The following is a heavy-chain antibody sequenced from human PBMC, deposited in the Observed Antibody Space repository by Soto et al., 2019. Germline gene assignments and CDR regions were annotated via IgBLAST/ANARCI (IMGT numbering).Heavy chain of an antibody. CDR1: GCTVSSYA. V-gene: IGHV1-69*06. D-gene: IGHD2-21*02. CDR3: ARSVVVTAGFDP. Sequence: SVKVSCKASGCTVSSYAISWVRQAPGQGLEWMGGTIPIFGTANYAQKFQGRVTITADKSTSTAYMELSSLRSEDTAVYYCARSVVVTAGFDPWGQGTLVTVSS. CDR2: TIPIFGTA. J-gene: IGHJ5*02.